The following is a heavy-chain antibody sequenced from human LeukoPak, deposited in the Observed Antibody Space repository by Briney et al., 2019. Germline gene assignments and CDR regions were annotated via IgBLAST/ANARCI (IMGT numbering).Heavy chain of an antibody. Sequence: GASVKVSCKASGYTFTGYYMHWVRQAPGQGLEWMGWINPNSGGTNYAQKFQGRVTMTRDTSISTAYMELSRLRSDDTAVYYCARDPSSSAGNWFDPWRQGTLVTVSS. V-gene: IGHV1-2*02. CDR1: GYTFTGYY. CDR2: INPNSGGT. CDR3: ARDPSSSAGNWFDP. D-gene: IGHD6-6*01. J-gene: IGHJ5*02.